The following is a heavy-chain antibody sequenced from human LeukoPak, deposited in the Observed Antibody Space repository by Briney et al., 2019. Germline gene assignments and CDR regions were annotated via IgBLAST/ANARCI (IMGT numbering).Heavy chain of an antibody. CDR3: ARDLSYYDSSGFDY. D-gene: IGHD3-22*01. CDR1: GFTFSSYA. J-gene: IGHJ4*02. V-gene: IGHV3-23*01. Sequence: GGSLRLSCAASGFTFSSYAMSWVRQAPGKGLEWVSAISGSGGSTYYADSVKGRFTISRDNAKNSLYLQMNSLRAEDTAVYYCARDLSYYDSSGFDYWGQGTLVTVSS. CDR2: ISGSGGST.